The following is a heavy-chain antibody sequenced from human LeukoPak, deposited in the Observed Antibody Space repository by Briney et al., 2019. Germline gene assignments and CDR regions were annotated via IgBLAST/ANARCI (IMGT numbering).Heavy chain of an antibody. D-gene: IGHD6-13*01. CDR2: ISYDGSNK. J-gene: IGHJ4*02. CDR1: GFTFSSYA. CDR3: ARGHIAAAGTSFDY. V-gene: IGHV3-30-3*01. Sequence: GGSLRLSCAASGFTFSSYAMHWVRQAPGEGLEWVAVISYDGSNKYYADSVKGRFTISRDNSKNTLYLQMNSLRAEDTAVYYCARGHIAAAGTSFDYWGQGTLVTVSS.